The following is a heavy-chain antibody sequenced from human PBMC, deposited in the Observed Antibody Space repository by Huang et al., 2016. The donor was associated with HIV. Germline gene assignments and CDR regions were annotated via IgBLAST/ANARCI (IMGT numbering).Heavy chain of an antibody. V-gene: IGHV1-69*13. CDR2: ISPMFGTT. Sequence: QVQLVQSGAEVKRPGASVKVSCRASGGTFSTNAVSWVRQAPGQGLEWMGGISPMFGTTNYAQRVQGKVTITADESSSTVYMELSSLRSDDTAVYYCARQPYCGGDCAHYYYFYMDVWGKGTTVTVSS. D-gene: IGHD2-21*02. CDR3: ARQPYCGGDCAHYYYFYMDV. CDR1: GGTFSTNA. J-gene: IGHJ6*03.